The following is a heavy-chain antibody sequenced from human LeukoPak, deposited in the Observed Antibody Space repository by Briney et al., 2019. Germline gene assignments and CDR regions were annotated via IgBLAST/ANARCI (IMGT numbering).Heavy chain of an antibody. V-gene: IGHV4-31*03. Sequence: SETLSLTCTVSGGSISSGGYYWSWIRQHPGKGLEWIGYIYSSGSTYYNPSLKSRVTISVDTSKNQFSLKLSSVTAADTAVYYCASRRRYYYDSSGFDAFDIWGQGTMVTVSS. D-gene: IGHD3-22*01. J-gene: IGHJ3*02. CDR3: ASRRRYYYDSSGFDAFDI. CDR1: GGSISSGGYY. CDR2: IYSSGST.